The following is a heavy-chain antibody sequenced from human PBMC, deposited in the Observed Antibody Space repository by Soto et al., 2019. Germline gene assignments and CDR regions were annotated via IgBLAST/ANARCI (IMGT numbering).Heavy chain of an antibody. V-gene: IGHV5-10-1*01. CDR1: GYTFRNNW. CDR2: IDLTDSYT. CDR3: ARRGVDHYVSSGYHYDLAS. J-gene: IGHJ4*02. D-gene: IGHD3-22*01. Sequence: GKSLKISCKGSGYTFRNNWITWVRQMPGKGLEWMGRIDLTDSYTSYSPSFQGHVSFSADTSINTTYLQLSSLRASDTAMYYCARRGVDHYVSSGYHYDLASWGKGTRFTVSS.